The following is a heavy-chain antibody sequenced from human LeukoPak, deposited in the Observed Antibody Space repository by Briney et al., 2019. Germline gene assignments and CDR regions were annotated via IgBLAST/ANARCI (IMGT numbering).Heavy chain of an antibody. CDR2: ISSSSSYI. CDR1: GFTFSSYS. D-gene: IGHD3-10*01. J-gene: IGHJ4*02. CDR3: AKEYMYRGSGSYFDY. V-gene: IGHV3-21*01. Sequence: GGSLRLSCAASGFTFSSYSMNWVRQAPGKGLEWVSSISSSSSYIYYADSVKGRFTISRDNAKNSLYLQMNSLRAEDTAVYYCAKEYMYRGSGSYFDYWGQGTLVTVSS.